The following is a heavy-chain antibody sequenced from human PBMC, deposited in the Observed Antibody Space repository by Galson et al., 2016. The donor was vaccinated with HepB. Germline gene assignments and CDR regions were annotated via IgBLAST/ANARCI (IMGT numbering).Heavy chain of an antibody. D-gene: IGHD3-3*01. J-gene: IGHJ4*02. Sequence: SVKVSCKASGYIFSKYVTHWVRQAPGHSLEWMGWINGGNGNTMHSPKFQDRITITRDTFAITAYLELSSLRLEDTAVYYCARGEEPTAYLDDGRRDLDNWGRGTLVTVSS. CDR2: INGGNGNT. CDR3: ARGEEPTAYLDDGRRDLDN. CDR1: GYIFSKYV. V-gene: IGHV1-3*01.